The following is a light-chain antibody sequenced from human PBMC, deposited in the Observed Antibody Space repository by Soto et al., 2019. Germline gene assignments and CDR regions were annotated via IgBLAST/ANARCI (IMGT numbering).Light chain of an antibody. J-gene: IGKJ4*01. Sequence: EIVLTQSPGTLSLSPGERATLSCMASQSVTSSYLGWYQQKPGQAPRLLIYDASSRATGIPDRFSGSGSGTDFTLTISRLQPEDFAVYYCQQYASSPLTFGGGTKVDIK. CDR1: QSVTSSY. V-gene: IGKV3-20*01. CDR2: DAS. CDR3: QQYASSPLT.